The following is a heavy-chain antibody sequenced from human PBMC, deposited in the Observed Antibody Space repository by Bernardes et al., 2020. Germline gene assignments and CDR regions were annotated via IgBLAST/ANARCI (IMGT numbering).Heavy chain of an antibody. CDR3: ARDSGDYVHLTWNFDY. CDR2: IIPIFGTA. Sequence: SVKVSCKASGGTFSSYAISWVRQAPGQGLEWMGGIIPIFGTANYAQKFQGRVTITADESTSTAYMELSSLRSEDTAVYYCARDSGDYVHLTWNFDYWGQGTLVTVSS. D-gene: IGHD4-17*01. V-gene: IGHV1-69*13. CDR1: GGTFSSYA. J-gene: IGHJ4*02.